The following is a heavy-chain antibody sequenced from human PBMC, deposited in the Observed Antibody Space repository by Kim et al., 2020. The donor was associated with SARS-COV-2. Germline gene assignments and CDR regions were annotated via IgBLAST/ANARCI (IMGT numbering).Heavy chain of an antibody. Sequence: SETLSLTCTVSGDSISSNYWSWIRQPPGKGLEWIGFVHYSRSTNYNPSLESRVTISMDTSKNQFSLKLRSVTAADTAVYYCARNVALWGQGTLVTVSS. CDR1: GDSISSNY. V-gene: IGHV4-59*08. CDR2: VHYSRST. CDR3: ARNVAL. J-gene: IGHJ4*02.